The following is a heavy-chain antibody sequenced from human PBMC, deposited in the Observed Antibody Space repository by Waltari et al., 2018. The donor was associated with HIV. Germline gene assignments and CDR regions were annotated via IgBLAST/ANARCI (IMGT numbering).Heavy chain of an antibody. CDR1: GFTVSHNY. Sequence: EVKVVESGGALVQPGGSLRLSCVDSGFTVSHNYMMWVRQSPGEGLEGVLIIDSEGRTGYRGSAKGRFTISRDTSKNTVFLQMNSLRLEDTGIFYCARGASGRLQARGGYFGLDIWGRGTTVTVSS. D-gene: IGHD2-15*01. J-gene: IGHJ6*01. CDR2: IDSEGRT. CDR3: ARGASGRLQARGGYFGLDI. V-gene: IGHV3-66*02.